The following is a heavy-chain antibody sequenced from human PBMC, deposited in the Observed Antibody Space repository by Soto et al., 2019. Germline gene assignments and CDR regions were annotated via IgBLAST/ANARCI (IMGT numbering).Heavy chain of an antibody. Sequence: GGSLRLSCAASGFTFSSYAMSWVRQAPGKGLEWVSAISGSGGSTYYADSVKGRFTISRDNSKNTLYLQMNSLRAEDTAVYYCAKITYYYDSSGSAPDYWGQGTLVTVSS. J-gene: IGHJ4*02. CDR2: ISGSGGST. D-gene: IGHD3-22*01. CDR3: AKITYYYDSSGSAPDY. V-gene: IGHV3-23*01. CDR1: GFTFSSYA.